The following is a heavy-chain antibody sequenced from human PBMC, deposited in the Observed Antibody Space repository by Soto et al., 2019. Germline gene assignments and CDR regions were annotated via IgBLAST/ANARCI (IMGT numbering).Heavy chain of an antibody. V-gene: IGHV4-59*01. CDR3: ARVPLYYDFWSGYYFYYYYMDV. Sequence: SETLSLTCTVSGGSISSYYWSWIRQPPGKGLEWIGYIYYSGSTNYNPSLKSRVTISVDTSKNQFSLKLSSVTAADTAVYYCARVPLYYDFWSGYYFYYYYMDVWGKGTTVTVSS. J-gene: IGHJ6*03. CDR1: GGSISSYY. D-gene: IGHD3-3*01. CDR2: IYYSGST.